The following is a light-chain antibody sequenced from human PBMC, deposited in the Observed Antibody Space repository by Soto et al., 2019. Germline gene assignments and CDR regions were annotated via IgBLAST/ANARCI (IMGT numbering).Light chain of an antibody. Sequence: EMVMTQSPATLSVSPGEGSPLSCRASHSVSSYLAWYQQRPGQPPRLLIYDASNRATGIPARFSGSGSGTDFTLTISSLEPEDFAVYYCQQRSNWPPMFGQGTKVDIK. V-gene: IGKV3-11*01. J-gene: IGKJ1*01. CDR1: HSVSSY. CDR3: QQRSNWPPM. CDR2: DAS.